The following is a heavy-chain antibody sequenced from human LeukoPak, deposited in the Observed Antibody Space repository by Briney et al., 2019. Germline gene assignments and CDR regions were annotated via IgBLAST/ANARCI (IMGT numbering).Heavy chain of an antibody. V-gene: IGHV4-30-4*08. Sequence: SQTLSLTCTVSGGSISSGDYYWSWIRQPPGKGLEWIGYIYYSGSTYYNPSLKSRVTISVDTSKNQFSLKLSSVTAADTAVYYCARDGRDDSSGYYQYYYYYYYMDVWGKGTTVTVSS. CDR2: IYYSGST. D-gene: IGHD3-22*01. J-gene: IGHJ6*03. CDR1: GGSISSGDYY. CDR3: ARDGRDDSSGYYQYYYYYYYMDV.